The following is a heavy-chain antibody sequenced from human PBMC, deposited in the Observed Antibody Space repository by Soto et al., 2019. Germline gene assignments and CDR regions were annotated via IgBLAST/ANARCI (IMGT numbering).Heavy chain of an antibody. CDR3: TRDMPTVTTYYYYYGMDV. Sequence: GGSLRLSCTASGFTFGDYAMSWFRQAPGKGLEWVGFIRSKAYGGTTEYAASVKGRFTISRDDSKSIAYLQMNSLKTEDTAVYYCTRDMPTVTTYYYYYGMDVWGQGTTVTVSS. D-gene: IGHD4-17*01. CDR2: IRSKAYGGTT. V-gene: IGHV3-49*03. CDR1: GFTFGDYA. J-gene: IGHJ6*02.